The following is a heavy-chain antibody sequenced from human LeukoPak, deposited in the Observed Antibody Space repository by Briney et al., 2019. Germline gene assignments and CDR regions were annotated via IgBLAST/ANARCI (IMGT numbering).Heavy chain of an antibody. V-gene: IGHV4-39*07. D-gene: IGHD3-3*01. CDR2: IYYSGST. CDR1: GGSISSSSYY. J-gene: IGHJ4*02. CDR3: ARGDYDFWSGSFDY. Sequence: SETLSLTCTVSGGSISSSSYYWGWIRQPPGKGLEWIGSIYYSGSTYYNPSLKSRVTISLDRSKNQFSLKLSSVTAADTAVYYCARGDYDFWSGSFDYWGQGTLVTVSS.